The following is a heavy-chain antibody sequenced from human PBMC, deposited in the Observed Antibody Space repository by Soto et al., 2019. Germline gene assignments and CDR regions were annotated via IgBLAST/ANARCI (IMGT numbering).Heavy chain of an antibody. CDR3: ASSTGGEDYYYGMDV. CDR2: IYYSGST. D-gene: IGHD3-16*01. Sequence: SETLSLTCTVSGGSISSYYWSWIRQPPGKGLEWIGYIYYSGSTNYNPSLKSRVTISVDTSKNQFSLKLSSVTAADTAVYYCASSTGGEDYYYGMDVWGQGTTVTVSS. V-gene: IGHV4-59*01. J-gene: IGHJ6*02. CDR1: GGSISSYY.